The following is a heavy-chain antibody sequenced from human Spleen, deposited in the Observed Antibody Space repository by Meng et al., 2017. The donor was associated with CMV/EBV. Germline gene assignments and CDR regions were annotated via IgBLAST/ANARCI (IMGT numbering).Heavy chain of an antibody. CDR3: ARGVIENDFWSGYYIRAFDI. Sequence: GESLKISCAASGFTFSSYEMNWVRQAPGKGLEWVSHISSSGSTIYYADSVKGRFTISRDNAKNSLYLQMNSLRAEDTAVYYCARGVIENDFWSGYYIRAFDIWGQGTMVTVSS. D-gene: IGHD3-3*01. V-gene: IGHV3-48*03. CDR1: GFTFSSYE. J-gene: IGHJ3*02. CDR2: ISSSGSTI.